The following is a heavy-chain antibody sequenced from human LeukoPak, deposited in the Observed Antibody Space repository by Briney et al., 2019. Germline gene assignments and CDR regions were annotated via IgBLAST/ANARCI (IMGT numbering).Heavy chain of an antibody. CDR1: GGSISSSSYY. CDR2: IYYSGST. CDR3: ARHSYYGSGSYFDY. V-gene: IGHV4-39*01. D-gene: IGHD3-10*01. Sequence: SETLSLTCTVSGGSISSSSYYWGWIRQPPGKGLEWIGSIYYSGSTYYNPSLKSRVTISVDTSKNQFSLKLSSVTAADTAVYYCARHSYYGSGSYFDYWGQGTLVTVSS. J-gene: IGHJ4*02.